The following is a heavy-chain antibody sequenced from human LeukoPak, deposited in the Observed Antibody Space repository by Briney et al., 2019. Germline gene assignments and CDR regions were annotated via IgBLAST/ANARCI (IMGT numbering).Heavy chain of an antibody. V-gene: IGHV3-30*04. D-gene: IGHD6-13*01. Sequence: GGSLRLSCAASGFTFSSYARHWVRQAPGKGLEWVAVISYDGSNKYYADSVKGRFTISRDNSKNTLYLQMNGLRAEDTAVYYCARDTAAAGRFDYWGQGTLVTASS. CDR2: ISYDGSNK. CDR1: GFTFSSYA. J-gene: IGHJ4*02. CDR3: ARDTAAAGRFDY.